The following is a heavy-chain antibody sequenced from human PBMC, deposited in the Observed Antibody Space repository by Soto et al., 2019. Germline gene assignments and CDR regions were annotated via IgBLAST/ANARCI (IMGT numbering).Heavy chain of an antibody. CDR1: GYTFTRYA. D-gene: IGHD1-20*01. CDR3: ARARNNWNPFDP. CDR2: INAGNGNT. Sequence: GSVKVSCKASGYTFTRYAMHWGRKAPGQRLEWMGWINAGNGNTKYSQKFQGRVTITRDTSASTAYMELSSLRSEDTAVYYCARARNNWNPFDPWGQGTLVTVSS. J-gene: IGHJ5*02. V-gene: IGHV1-3*01.